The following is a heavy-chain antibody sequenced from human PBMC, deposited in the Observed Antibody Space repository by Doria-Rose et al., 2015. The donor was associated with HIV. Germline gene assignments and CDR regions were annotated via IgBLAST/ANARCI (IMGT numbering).Heavy chain of an antibody. Sequence: QVTLKESGPVLVKPTETPTLTCTVSGVSLSSPGMGVSWIRQPPGKALEWLANIFPDDERSYKTSLKSRLTISRGTSKSQVVLTMTDMDPVDTATYYCARIKSSRWYHKYYFDFWGQGTLVIVSA. V-gene: IGHV2-26*01. CDR3: ARIKSSRWYHKYYFDF. CDR2: IFPDDER. D-gene: IGHD6-13*01. J-gene: IGHJ4*02. CDR1: GVSLSSPGMG.